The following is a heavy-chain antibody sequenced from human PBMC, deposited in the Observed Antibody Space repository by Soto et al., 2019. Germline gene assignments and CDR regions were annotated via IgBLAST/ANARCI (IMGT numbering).Heavy chain of an antibody. CDR2: VSDDGTTT. D-gene: IGHD1-26*01. J-gene: IGHJ4*02. CDR3: ARSSNWDSHFDY. Sequence: GGSLRLSCAASGFTFRSYWMHWVRQVPGKGLVWLSRVSDDGTTTNYADSVKGRFTISRDNVRNTLYLQMNSLRAEDTAVYYCARSSNWDSHFDYWGQGVLVTVPS. V-gene: IGHV3-74*01. CDR1: GFTFRSYW.